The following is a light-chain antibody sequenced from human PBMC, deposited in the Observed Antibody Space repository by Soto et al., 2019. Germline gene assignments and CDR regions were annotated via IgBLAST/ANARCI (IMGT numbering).Light chain of an antibody. V-gene: IGLV1-51*01. CDR3: GTWDSSLSAGV. CDR2: TN. CDR1: SSNMGII. Sequence: QSVLTQPPSVSAAPGQKVIISCSGSSSNMGIILYPGTSSSQEQPPNSSFLTNKRPSGIPDRFSGSKSGTSATLGITGLQTGDEADYYCGTWDSSLSAGVFGGGTKLTVL. J-gene: IGLJ3*02.